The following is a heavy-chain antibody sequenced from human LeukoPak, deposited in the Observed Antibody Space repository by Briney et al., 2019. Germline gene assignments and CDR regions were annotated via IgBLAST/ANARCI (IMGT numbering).Heavy chain of an antibody. CDR3: ARTSEGYCSGGSCWDFYYYMDV. Sequence: SETLSLTCTVSGGSISSSSYYWGWIRQPPGKGLEWIGSIYHSGSTYYNPSLKSRVTISVDTSKNQFSLKLSSVTAADTAVYYCARTSEGYCSGGSCWDFYYYMDVWGKGTTVTVSS. J-gene: IGHJ6*03. V-gene: IGHV4-39*07. D-gene: IGHD2-15*01. CDR2: IYHSGST. CDR1: GGSISSSSYY.